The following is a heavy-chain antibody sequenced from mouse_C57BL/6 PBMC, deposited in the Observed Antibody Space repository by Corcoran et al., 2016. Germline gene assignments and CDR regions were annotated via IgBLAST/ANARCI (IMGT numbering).Heavy chain of an antibody. V-gene: IGHV1-66*01. J-gene: IGHJ2*01. Sequence: QVQLQQSGPELVKPGASVKISCKASGYSFTSYYIHWVKQRPGQGLEWIGWIYPGSGNTKYNEKFKGKATLTADTSSSTAYMQLSSLTSEDSAVYYCARSTTVVAPHFDYWGQGTTLTVSS. CDR3: ARSTTVVAPHFDY. CDR1: GYSFTSYY. D-gene: IGHD1-1*01. CDR2: IYPGSGNT.